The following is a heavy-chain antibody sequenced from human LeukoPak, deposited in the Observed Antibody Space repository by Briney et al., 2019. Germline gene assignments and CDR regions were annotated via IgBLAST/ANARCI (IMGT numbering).Heavy chain of an antibody. V-gene: IGHV3-74*01. J-gene: IGHJ4*02. CDR2: INSDGINT. CDR1: GFTFSNYW. Sequence: TGGSPRLSCAASGFTFSNYWMHWVRQAPGKGLVWVSRINSDGINTSYADSVKGRFTISRDNSKNTLYLQMNSLRAEDTAVYYCAKDRGPRYSSSWYGQYFDYWGQGTLVTVSS. CDR3: AKDRGPRYSSSWYGQYFDY. D-gene: IGHD6-13*01.